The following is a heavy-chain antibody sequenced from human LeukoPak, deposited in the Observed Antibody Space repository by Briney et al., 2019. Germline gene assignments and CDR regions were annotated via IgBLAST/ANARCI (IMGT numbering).Heavy chain of an antibody. Sequence: VASVKVSCKASGGTFSSYAISWVRQAPGQGLEWMGGIIPIFGTANYAQKFQGRVTITADESTSTAYIELSSLRSEDTAVYYCARDRGIVVVGPYYFDYWGQGTLVTVSS. CDR1: GGTFSSYA. J-gene: IGHJ4*02. D-gene: IGHD2-15*01. CDR2: IIPIFGTA. V-gene: IGHV1-69*01. CDR3: ARDRGIVVVGPYYFDY.